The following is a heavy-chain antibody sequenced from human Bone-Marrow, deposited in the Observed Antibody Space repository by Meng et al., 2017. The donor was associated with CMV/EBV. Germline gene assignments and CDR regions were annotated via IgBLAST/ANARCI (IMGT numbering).Heavy chain of an antibody. CDR2: IYYSGST. J-gene: IGHJ4*02. CDR3: AREDYGSGSYCDY. CDR1: GGSISSSSYY. V-gene: IGHV4-39*07. D-gene: IGHD3-10*01. Sequence: QLQLQESGPGLVKPSETLSPTCTVSGGSISSSSYYWGWIRQPPGKGLEWIGIIYYSGSTYYNPSLKSRVTISVDTSKNQFSLKLSSVTAADTAVYYCAREDYGSGSYCDYWGQGTLVTVSS.